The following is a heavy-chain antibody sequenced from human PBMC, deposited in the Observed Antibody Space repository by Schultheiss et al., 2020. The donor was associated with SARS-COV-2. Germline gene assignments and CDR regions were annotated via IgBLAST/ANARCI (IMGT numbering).Heavy chain of an antibody. CDR2: ISSSSSYT. V-gene: IGHV3-11*05. CDR1: GFTFSYYY. J-gene: IGHJ4*02. D-gene: IGHD6-25*01. Sequence: GGSLRLSCAASGFTFSYYYMSWIRQAPGKGLEWVSYISSSSSYTNYADSVKGRFTISRDNAKNFLYLQMSSLRDDDTAVYHCARDSGYFRIDYWGQGTLVTVSS. CDR3: ARDSGYFRIDY.